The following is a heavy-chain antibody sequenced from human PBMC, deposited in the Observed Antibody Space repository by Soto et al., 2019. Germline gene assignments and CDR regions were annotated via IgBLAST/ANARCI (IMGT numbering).Heavy chain of an antibody. V-gene: IGHV1-18*01. CDR2: ISAYNGNT. CDR3: TRAGRRGNRLAP. D-gene: IGHD3-16*01. CDR1: GYTLTSYG. J-gene: IGHJ5*02. Sequence: QVQLLQSGAEVKKPGASVKGSCKASGYTLTSYGISWVRQAPGQGIEWMGWISAYNGNTNYAQKLEGILTMTTDTATRTADMELRSLRSDATPVYYGTRAGRRGNRLAPWVQRTVATVSS.